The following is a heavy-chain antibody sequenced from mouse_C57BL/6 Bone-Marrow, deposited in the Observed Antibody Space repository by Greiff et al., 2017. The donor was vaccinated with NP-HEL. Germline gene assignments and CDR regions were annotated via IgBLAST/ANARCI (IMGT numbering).Heavy chain of an antibody. CDR3: ARGGGYDVHWYFDV. D-gene: IGHD2-2*01. Sequence: QVQLQQSGAELARPGASVKLSCKASGYTFTSYGISWVKQRTGQGLEWIGEIYPRSGNTYYNEKFKGKATLTADKSSSTAYMELRSLTSEDSAVYFGARGGGYDVHWYFDVWGTGTTVTVSS. V-gene: IGHV1-81*01. CDR2: IYPRSGNT. CDR1: GYTFTSYG. J-gene: IGHJ1*03.